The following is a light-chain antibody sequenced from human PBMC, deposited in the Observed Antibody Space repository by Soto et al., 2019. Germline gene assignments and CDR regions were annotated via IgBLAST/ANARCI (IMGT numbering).Light chain of an antibody. Sequence: QSVLTQPASVSGSPGQSITISCTGTSSDVGGYNYVSWYQQHPGKAPKLMIYDVSNRPSGVSNRFSGSKSGDTASLTISGLQDEGEADYYCSAYPSSSTYVVFGGGTPLTVL. V-gene: IGLV2-14*01. J-gene: IGLJ2*01. CDR3: SAYPSSSTYVV. CDR1: SSDVGGYNY. CDR2: DVS.